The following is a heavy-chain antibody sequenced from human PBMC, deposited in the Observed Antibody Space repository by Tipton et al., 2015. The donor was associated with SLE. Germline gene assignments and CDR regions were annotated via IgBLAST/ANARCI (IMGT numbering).Heavy chain of an antibody. D-gene: IGHD3-9*01. CDR3: ARDRSYYDILTGYYLYYYGMDV. J-gene: IGHJ6*02. CDR1: GGTFSSYA. Sequence: VKKPGSSVKVSCKASGGTFSSYAISWVRQAPGQGLEWMGGIIPIFGTANYAQKFQGRVTITADESTSTAYMELSSLRSEDTAVYYCARDRSYYDILTGYYLYYYGMDVWGQGTTVTVSS. V-gene: IGHV1-69*01. CDR2: IIPIFGTA.